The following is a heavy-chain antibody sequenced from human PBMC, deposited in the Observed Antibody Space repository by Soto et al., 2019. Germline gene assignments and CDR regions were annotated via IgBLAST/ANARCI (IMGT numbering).Heavy chain of an antibody. Sequence: GGSLRLSCAASGFTFSSYGMHWVRQAPDKGLEWVAVIWYDGSNKYYADSVKGRFTISRDNSKNTLYLQMNSLRAEDTAVYYCARGFGDYYYGMDVWGQGTTVTVSS. J-gene: IGHJ6*02. CDR1: GFTFSSYG. V-gene: IGHV3-33*01. CDR2: IWYDGSNK. D-gene: IGHD3-10*01. CDR3: ARGFGDYYYGMDV.